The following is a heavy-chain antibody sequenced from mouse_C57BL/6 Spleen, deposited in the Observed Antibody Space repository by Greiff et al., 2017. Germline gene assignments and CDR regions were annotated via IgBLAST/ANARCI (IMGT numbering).Heavy chain of an antibody. CDR1: GFTFSSYA. V-gene: IGHV5-9-1*02. CDR3: TRDDGNYDY. D-gene: IGHD2-3*01. J-gene: IGHJ2*01. Sequence: LVESGEGLVKPGGSLKLSCAASGFTFSSYAMSWVRETPEKKLEWVAYISSGGDYIYYADTVKGRFTISRDNARNTLYLQMSSLKSEDTAMYYCTRDDGNYDYWGQGTTLTVSS. CDR2: ISSGGDYI.